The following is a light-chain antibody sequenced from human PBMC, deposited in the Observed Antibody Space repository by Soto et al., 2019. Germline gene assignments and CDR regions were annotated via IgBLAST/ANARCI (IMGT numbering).Light chain of an antibody. CDR1: SSDVGNYNL. CDR3: CSYAGSSFYV. V-gene: IGLV2-23*01. J-gene: IGLJ1*01. CDR2: EGT. Sequence: QSVLTQPASVSGSPGQSITISCTGTSSDVGNYNLVSWYQQHPGKAPKLMIYEGTKRPSGVSNRFSGYKSGNTASLTISGLQAEDEAYYYCCSYAGSSFYVLGTGTKVTVL.